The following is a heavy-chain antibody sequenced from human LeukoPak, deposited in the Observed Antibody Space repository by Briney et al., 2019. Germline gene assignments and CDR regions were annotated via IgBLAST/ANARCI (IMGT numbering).Heavy chain of an antibody. J-gene: IGHJ4*02. V-gene: IGHV3-33*01. CDR2: IWYDGSNK. Sequence: GGSLRLSCVASGFTFSSYGMHWVRQAPGKGLEWVAVIWYDGSNKYYADSVKGRFTISRDNSKNTLYLQMNSLRAEDTAVYYCATQSWVAAGDYWGQGTLVTVSS. CDR3: ATQSWVAAGDY. D-gene: IGHD2-15*01. CDR1: GFTFSSYG.